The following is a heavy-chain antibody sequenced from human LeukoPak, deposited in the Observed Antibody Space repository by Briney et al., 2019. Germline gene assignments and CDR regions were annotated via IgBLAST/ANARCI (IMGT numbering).Heavy chain of an antibody. D-gene: IGHD4-17*01. J-gene: IGHJ3*02. CDR2: ISSSGSTI. Sequence: PGGSLRLSCAASGFTVSSNYMSWVRQAPGKGLEWVSYISSSGSTIYYADSVKGRFTISRDNAKNSLSLQMNSLRAEDTAVYYCARDRLRDAFDIWGQGTMVTVSS. CDR3: ARDRLRDAFDI. CDR1: GFTVSSNY. V-gene: IGHV3-11*01.